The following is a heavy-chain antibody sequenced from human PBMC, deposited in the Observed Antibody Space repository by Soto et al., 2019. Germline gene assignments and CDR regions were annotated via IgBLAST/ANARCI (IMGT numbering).Heavy chain of an antibody. CDR2: IYYSGST. D-gene: IGHD3-3*01. CDR1: GDSISSRTYY. J-gene: IGHJ4*02. V-gene: IGHV4-39*01. CDR3: AIQRILVVPQAYFDF. Sequence: SETLSLTCTVTGDSISSRTYYWGWLRQPPGKGLEWIGSIYYSGSTYNNPSLRSRVSMSIDTSKDQFSLKLKSVTAADTALYFCAIQRILVVPQAYFDFWGPGSLVTVSS.